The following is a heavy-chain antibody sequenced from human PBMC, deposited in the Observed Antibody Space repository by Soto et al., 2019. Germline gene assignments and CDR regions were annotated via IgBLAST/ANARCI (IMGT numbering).Heavy chain of an antibody. Sequence: GGSLRLSCAASGFTFSNYEMNWVRQAPGKGLEWVAHITGSGMTIYYADSMKGRITISRDNAKKSLFLQMNSLRGEDTAVYYCATDRFDFWSGAHNAFEIWSQGTMVTVSS. J-gene: IGHJ3*02. D-gene: IGHD3-3*01. CDR3: ATDRFDFWSGAHNAFEI. CDR2: ITGSGMTI. CDR1: GFTFSNYE. V-gene: IGHV3-48*03.